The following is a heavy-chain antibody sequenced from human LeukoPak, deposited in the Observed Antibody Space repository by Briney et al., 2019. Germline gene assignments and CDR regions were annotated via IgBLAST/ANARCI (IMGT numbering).Heavy chain of an antibody. CDR3: ARDLAPYYDFWSGYYPAVY. Sequence: GASVKVSCKASGYTFTGYYMHWVRQAPGQGLEWMGWINPNSGGTNYAQKFQGRVTMTRDTSISTAYMELSRLRSDDTAVYYCARDLAPYYDFWSGYYPAVYWGQGTLVTVSS. V-gene: IGHV1-2*02. D-gene: IGHD3-3*01. CDR2: INPNSGGT. J-gene: IGHJ4*02. CDR1: GYTFTGYY.